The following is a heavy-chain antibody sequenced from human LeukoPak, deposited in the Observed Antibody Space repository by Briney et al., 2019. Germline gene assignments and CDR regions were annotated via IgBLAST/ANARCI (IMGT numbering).Heavy chain of an antibody. CDR3: AKDRYSSTWYSSDWFDP. CDR2: ITTSGGST. CDR1: GFTSSSYA. V-gene: IGHV3-23*01. D-gene: IGHD6-13*01. Sequence: PGGSLRLSCAASGFTSSSYAMSWVRQAPGKGLEWVSTITTSGGSTYYADSVKGRFTISRDNSKNTLYLQMNSLRAEDTAVYYCAKDRYSSTWYSSDWFDPWGQGTLVTVSS. J-gene: IGHJ5*02.